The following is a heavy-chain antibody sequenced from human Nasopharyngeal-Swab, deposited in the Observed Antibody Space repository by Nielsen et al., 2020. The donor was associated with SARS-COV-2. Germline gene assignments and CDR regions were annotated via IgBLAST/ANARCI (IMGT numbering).Heavy chain of an antibody. V-gene: IGHV3-20*03. D-gene: IGHD1-7*01. J-gene: IGHJ4*02. CDR3: ARARSGTLDF. CDR2: INWNGGMT. Sequence: VRQAPGKGLEWVSGINWNGGMTAYADSVKGRFTISRDNAKNSLCLQMNTLTADDTALYYCARARSGTLDFWGQGTLVTVSS.